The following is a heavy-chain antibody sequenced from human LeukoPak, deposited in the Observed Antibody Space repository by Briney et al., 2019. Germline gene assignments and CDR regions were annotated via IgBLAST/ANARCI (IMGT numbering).Heavy chain of an antibody. D-gene: IGHD1-1*01. CDR2: IKQDGSEK. V-gene: IGHV3-7*01. Sequence: PGGSLRLSCAASGFTFSSYWMSWVRQAPGKGLEWVANIKQDGSEKYYVDSVKGRFTISRDNAENSLYLQMNSLRAEDTAVYYCARDKGQLELGAFDIWGQGTMVTVSS. CDR3: ARDKGQLELGAFDI. CDR1: GFTFSSYW. J-gene: IGHJ3*02.